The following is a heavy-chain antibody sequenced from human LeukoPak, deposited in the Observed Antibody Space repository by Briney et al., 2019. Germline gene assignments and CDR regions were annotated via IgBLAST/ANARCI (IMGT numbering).Heavy chain of an antibody. D-gene: IGHD2-21*02. CDR1: GYTFTSYY. V-gene: IGHV1-46*01. J-gene: IGHJ5*02. Sequence: ASVKVSFKASGYTFTSYYLHWVRQAPGQGLEWMGIINPRGGSTRYAQKFQGRVPMTRDTSTSTVYMELSSLRSEDTAVYYCARTLTLPNWFDPWGQGTLVTVSS. CDR2: INPRGGST. CDR3: ARTLTLPNWFDP.